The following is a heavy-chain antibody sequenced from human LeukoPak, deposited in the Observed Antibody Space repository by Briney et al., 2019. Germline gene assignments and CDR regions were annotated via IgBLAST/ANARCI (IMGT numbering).Heavy chain of an antibody. CDR2: IYYSGST. Sequence: PSETLSLTCTVSGGSISSYYWSWIRQPPGKGLEWIGYIYYSGSTNYNPSLKSRVTTSVDTSNNQFSLKLSSVTAADTAVYYCARESVEYDFWSGANWFDPWGQGTLVTVSS. D-gene: IGHD3-3*01. CDR3: ARESVEYDFWSGANWFDP. V-gene: IGHV4-59*01. J-gene: IGHJ5*02. CDR1: GGSISSYY.